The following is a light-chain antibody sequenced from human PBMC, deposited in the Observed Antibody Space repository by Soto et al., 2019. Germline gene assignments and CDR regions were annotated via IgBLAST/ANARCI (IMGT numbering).Light chain of an antibody. V-gene: IGKV1-33*01. CDR1: QGVRKN. J-gene: IGKJ3*01. CDR2: DAT. Sequence: DITMTKSPSSLSASVGDSATITCQASQGVRKNLSWYQQKERKAPKLLIYDATNLETRVPSRFSESGSGTHFTFTISRLQPEDIAICYCQQRHNLPLTFGPGTKVDIK. CDR3: QQRHNLPLT.